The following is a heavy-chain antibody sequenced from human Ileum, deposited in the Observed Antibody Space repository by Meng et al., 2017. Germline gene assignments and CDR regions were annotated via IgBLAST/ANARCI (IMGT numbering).Heavy chain of an antibody. CDR1: GGSISSGSYD. CDR2: IYTSGST. V-gene: IGHV4-61*02. Sequence: SETLSLTCTVSGGSISSGSYDWSWIRQPAGKGLEWIGRIYTSGSTNYNPSLKSRVTISVDTSKNQFSLKLSSVTAADTAVDYCARGFFTMVRGVITYYYGMDVWGQGTTVTVSS. CDR3: ARGFFTMVRGVITYYYGMDV. D-gene: IGHD3-10*01. J-gene: IGHJ6*02.